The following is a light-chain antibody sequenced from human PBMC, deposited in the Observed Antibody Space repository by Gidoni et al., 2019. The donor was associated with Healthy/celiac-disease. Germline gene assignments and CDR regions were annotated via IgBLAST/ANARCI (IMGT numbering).Light chain of an antibody. CDR2: DAS. J-gene: IGKJ3*01. V-gene: IGKV1-33*01. CDR3: QQYDNLPFT. CDR1: QDISNY. Sequence: DIQMTQYPSSLSASVGDRVTITCQASQDISNYLNWYQQKPGKAPKLRIYDASNLETGVPSRFSGSGSGTDFTFTISSLQPEDIATYYCQQYDNLPFTFGPGTKVDIK.